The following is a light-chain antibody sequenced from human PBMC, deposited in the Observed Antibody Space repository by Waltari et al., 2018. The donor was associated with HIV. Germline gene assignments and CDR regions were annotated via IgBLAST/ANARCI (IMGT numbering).Light chain of an antibody. J-gene: IGLJ2*01. Sequence: QSALTQPPSASGSPGQSVTLSCTGTSSDVGGYNYVSWHQQHPGNAPKLMFYDVIKRPSGVPDRCSGSKSGNTASLTVAGLQPEDEADYYCSSQAGSKVVCGGGTRLTVL. CDR2: DVI. CDR3: SSQAGSKVV. CDR1: SSDVGGYNY. V-gene: IGLV2-8*01.